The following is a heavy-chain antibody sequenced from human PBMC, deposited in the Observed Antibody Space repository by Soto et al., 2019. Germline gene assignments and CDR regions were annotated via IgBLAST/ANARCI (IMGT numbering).Heavy chain of an antibody. V-gene: IGHV4-39*01. CDR1: GDSISSSTYY. D-gene: IGHD6-13*01. Sequence: QLQLQESGPGLVKPSETLSLTCTVSGDSISSSTYYWGWIRQPPGKGLEWIGSISYIGSTYYNPSLKSRXXIXVXXSKNQFSLKLSSVTAADTAVYYCARARGSIWYDDYWGQGSLVTVSS. CDR3: ARARGSIWYDDY. J-gene: IGHJ4*02. CDR2: ISYIGST.